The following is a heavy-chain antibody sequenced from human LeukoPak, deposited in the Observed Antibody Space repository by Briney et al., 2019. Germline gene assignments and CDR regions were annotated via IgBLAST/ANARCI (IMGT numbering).Heavy chain of an antibody. CDR1: GYTFTNYY. CDR3: ARVSGYCSGGRCYGLPSHGMDV. V-gene: IGHV1-46*01. D-gene: IGHD2-15*01. Sequence: GASVTVSCTASGYTFTNYYLYWVRQAPGQGLDWMGIINPSDNSTSYAQKFQGRVTMTRDTSTSTVYMELSSLRSEDTAVYYCARVSGYCSGGRCYGLPSHGMDVWGQGTTVTVSS. CDR2: INPSDNST. J-gene: IGHJ6*02.